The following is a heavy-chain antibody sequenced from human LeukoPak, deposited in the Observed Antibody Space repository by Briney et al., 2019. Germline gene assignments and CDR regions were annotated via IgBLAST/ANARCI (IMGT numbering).Heavy chain of an antibody. CDR2: ISGSGGST. V-gene: IGHV3-23*01. Sequence: GGSLRLFCAASGFTFSSYAMSWVRQAPGKGLEWVSAISGSGGSTYYADSVKGRFTISRDNSKNTLYLQMNSLRAEDTAVYYCAKVEMATIGLYDYWGQGTLVTVSS. CDR3: AKVEMATIGLYDY. J-gene: IGHJ4*02. CDR1: GFTFSSYA. D-gene: IGHD5-24*01.